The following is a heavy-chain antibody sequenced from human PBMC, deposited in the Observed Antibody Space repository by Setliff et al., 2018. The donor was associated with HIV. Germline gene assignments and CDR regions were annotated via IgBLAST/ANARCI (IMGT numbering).Heavy chain of an antibody. D-gene: IGHD1-1*01. V-gene: IGHV4-39*01. Sequence: SETLSLTCTVFGDFISSSSYYWAWIRQPPGKGLEWIGSFYTTGNVYSPFFKSRVSISIDTAKTQLSLRLTSLSAADTAVYYCARFPHEREPKTWGQGTLVTVSS. CDR3: ARFPHEREPKT. CDR1: GDFISSSSYY. CDR2: FYTTGN. J-gene: IGHJ1*01.